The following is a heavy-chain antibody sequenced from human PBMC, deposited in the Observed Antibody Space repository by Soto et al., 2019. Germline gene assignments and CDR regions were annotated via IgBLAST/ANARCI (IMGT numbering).Heavy chain of an antibody. Sequence: SETLSLTCTVSGGSVSSGSYYWSWVRQPPGKGLEWIGYIYYSGSTNYNPSLKSRVTISVDTSKNQFSLKLSSVTAADTAVYYCARDRYCSDGSCSNDAFDIWGQGTMVT. J-gene: IGHJ3*02. CDR1: GGSVSSGSYY. D-gene: IGHD2-15*01. CDR2: IYYSGST. CDR3: ARDRYCSDGSCSNDAFDI. V-gene: IGHV4-61*01.